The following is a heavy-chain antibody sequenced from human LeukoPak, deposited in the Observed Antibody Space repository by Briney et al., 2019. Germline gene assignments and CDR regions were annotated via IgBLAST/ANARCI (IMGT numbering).Heavy chain of an antibody. Sequence: SDTVSLICSVSGGSMSSSSYYWGWIRQPPGKVLEWIGSIYYSGSTYYTPSLKSRVTISVDTSKNQFSLKLSSVTAADTAVYYCARVPAVAGSMYFDYWGQGTLVTVSS. CDR1: GGSMSSSSYY. CDR3: ARVPAVAGSMYFDY. J-gene: IGHJ4*02. CDR2: IYYSGST. V-gene: IGHV4-39*07. D-gene: IGHD6-19*01.